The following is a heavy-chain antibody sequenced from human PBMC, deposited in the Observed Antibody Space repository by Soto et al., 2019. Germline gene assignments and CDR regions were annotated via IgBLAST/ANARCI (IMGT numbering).Heavy chain of an antibody. Sequence: GGSLRLSCAASGFTFSSYGMHWVRQAPGKGLEWVAVISYDVSNKYYADSVKGRFTISRDNSKNTLYLQMNSLRAEDTAVYYCAKDRSRGQNWGWVAHYGMDVWGQGTTVTVSS. CDR3: AKDRSRGQNWGWVAHYGMDV. CDR1: GFTFSSYG. J-gene: IGHJ6*02. V-gene: IGHV3-30*18. D-gene: IGHD7-27*01. CDR2: ISYDVSNK.